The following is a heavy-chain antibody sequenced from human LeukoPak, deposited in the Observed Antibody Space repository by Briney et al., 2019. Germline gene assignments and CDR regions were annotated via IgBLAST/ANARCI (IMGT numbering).Heavy chain of an antibody. J-gene: IGHJ4*02. CDR2: ISGSGGST. CDR1: GFSFSTHA. CDR3: AKQRDVPYYYDSSVYYLDY. V-gene: IGHV3-23*01. D-gene: IGHD3-22*01. Sequence: PGGSLRLSCAASGFSFSTHAMGWVRQAPGKGLEWVSAISGSGGSTYYADSVKGRFTISRDNSKNTLYLQMNSLRAEDTAVYYCAKQRDVPYYYDSSVYYLDYWGQGTLVTVSS.